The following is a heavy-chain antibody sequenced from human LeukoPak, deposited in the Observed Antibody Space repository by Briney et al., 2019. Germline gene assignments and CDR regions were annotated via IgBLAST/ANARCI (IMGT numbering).Heavy chain of an antibody. CDR2: IRYSGAT. CDR3: ATLRGASTAVFDS. CDR1: GGSISSDY. V-gene: IGHV4-59*08. Sequence: SETLSLTCTVSGGSISSDYWSWIRQSPGKRLEWIRYIRYSGATNYSPSLKSRVTISVDTSKNQFSLKLSSVTAADTALYYCATLRGASTAVFDSWGQGTLVTVSS. D-gene: IGHD2-21*02. J-gene: IGHJ4*02.